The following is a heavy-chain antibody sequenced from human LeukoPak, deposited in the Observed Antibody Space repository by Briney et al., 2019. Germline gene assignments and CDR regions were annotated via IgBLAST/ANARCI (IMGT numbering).Heavy chain of an antibody. CDR2: ISYDGSNK. J-gene: IGHJ4*02. Sequence: GRSLRLSCAASGFTFSSYAMHWVRQAPGKGLEWVAVISYDGSNKYYADSVKGRFTISRDNSQNTLYMQMNSLRAEDTAVYYCARDPAVAGNYFDYWGQGTLVTVSS. CDR1: GFTFSSYA. D-gene: IGHD6-19*01. CDR3: ARDPAVAGNYFDY. V-gene: IGHV3-30-3*01.